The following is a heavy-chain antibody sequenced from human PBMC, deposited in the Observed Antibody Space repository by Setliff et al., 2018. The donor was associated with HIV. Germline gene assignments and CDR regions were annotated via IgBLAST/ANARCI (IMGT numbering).Heavy chain of an antibody. J-gene: IGHJ5*01. CDR3: AKAGGDS. Sequence: GESLKISCRGFGYNFNNYWIDWVRQMPGKGLEWMGTIYPSDSDTKYNPSFQGHVSISADRSIGTTYLQWSSLRASDTAMYYCAKAGGDSWGQGTLVNVSS. CDR1: GYNFNNYW. D-gene: IGHD3-10*01. CDR2: IYPSDSDT. V-gene: IGHV5-51*01.